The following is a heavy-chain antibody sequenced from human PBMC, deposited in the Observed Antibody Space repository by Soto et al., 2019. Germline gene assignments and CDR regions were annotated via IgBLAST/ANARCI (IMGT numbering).Heavy chain of an antibody. V-gene: IGHV5-10-1*01. CDR3: ASPASYYYDSSGYPTSLFDY. CDR1: GYSFTSYW. J-gene: IGHJ4*02. CDR2: IDPSDSYT. D-gene: IGHD3-22*01. Sequence: PGESLKISCKGSGYSFTSYWISWVRQMPGKGLEWMGRIDPSDSYTNYSPSFQGHVTISADKSISTAYLQWSSLKASDTAMYYCASPASYYYDSSGYPTSLFDYWGQGTLVTVSS.